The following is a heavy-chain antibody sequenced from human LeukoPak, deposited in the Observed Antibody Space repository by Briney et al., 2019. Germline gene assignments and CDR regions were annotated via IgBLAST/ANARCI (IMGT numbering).Heavy chain of an antibody. CDR1: GYTFTSYG. Sequence: ASVKVSFKASGYTFTSYGISWVRQAPGQGLEGMGWISAYNGNTNYAQMLQGRVTMTTDTSTSTAYMELRSLRSDDTAVYYCARGGSSGYYGAYFDYWGQGTLVTVSS. D-gene: IGHD3-22*01. V-gene: IGHV1-18*01. CDR3: ARGGSSGYYGAYFDY. J-gene: IGHJ4*02. CDR2: ISAYNGNT.